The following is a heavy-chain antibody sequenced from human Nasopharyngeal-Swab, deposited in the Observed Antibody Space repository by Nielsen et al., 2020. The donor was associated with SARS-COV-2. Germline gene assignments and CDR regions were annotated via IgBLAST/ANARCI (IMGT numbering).Heavy chain of an antibody. J-gene: IGHJ3*02. CDR3: ARVNPVSGSYYDAFDI. CDR1: GFTFSGST. Sequence: GESLKISCAASGFTFSGSTIHWVRQASGKGLEWVGRIRSKADNYATAYAASVKGRFIISRDDSKNTAYLQMNSLKTEDTAVYYCARVNPVSGSYYDAFDIWGQGTMVTVSS. CDR2: IRSKADNYAT. V-gene: IGHV3-73*01. D-gene: IGHD1-26*01.